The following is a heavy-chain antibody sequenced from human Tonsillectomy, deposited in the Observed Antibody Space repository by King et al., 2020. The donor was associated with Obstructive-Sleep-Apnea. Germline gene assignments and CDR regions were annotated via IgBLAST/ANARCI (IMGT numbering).Heavy chain of an antibody. V-gene: IGHV4-59*08. Sequence: QLQESGPGLVKPSENLSLTCTVSGGSISSYYWSWIRQPPGKGLEWIGYIYYSGSTNYNPSLKSRVTISVDTSKNQFSLKLSSVTAADTAVYYCARQGWGISGYHFDYWGQGTLVTVSS. CDR1: GGSISSYY. CDR2: IYYSGST. CDR3: ARQGWGISGYHFDY. J-gene: IGHJ4*02. D-gene: IGHD3-22*01.